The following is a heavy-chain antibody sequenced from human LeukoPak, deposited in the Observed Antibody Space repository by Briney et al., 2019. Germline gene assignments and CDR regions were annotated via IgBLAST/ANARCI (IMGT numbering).Heavy chain of an antibody. J-gene: IGHJ3*02. CDR1: GYTFTSYG. CDR2: ISAYNGNT. V-gene: IGHV1-18*04. D-gene: IGHD2-2*01. CDR3: AGEDLGYCSGTSCYGDAFDI. Sequence: ASVKVSCKASGYTFTSYGISWVRQAPGQGLEWMGWISAYNGNTNYAQKLQGRVTMTTDTSTSTAYMELRSLRSDDTAVYYCAGEDLGYCSGTSCYGDAFDIWGQGTMVTVSS.